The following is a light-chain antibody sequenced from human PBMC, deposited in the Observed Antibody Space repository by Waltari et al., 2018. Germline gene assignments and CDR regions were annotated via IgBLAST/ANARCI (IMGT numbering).Light chain of an antibody. V-gene: IGKV2-40*01. CDR1: PSLLDSNAGNPY. J-gene: IGKJ3*01. Sequence: DVVMTQTPLSLPVTPGEPASISCKSSPSLLDSNAGNPYVDWYVQKPGQPPPLLFSMLSYRASGTPDRISGSVSGTDFTLKISRVEADDIGTYYCMQRLEFPPTFGPGTKVDI. CDR2: MLS. CDR3: MQRLEFPPT.